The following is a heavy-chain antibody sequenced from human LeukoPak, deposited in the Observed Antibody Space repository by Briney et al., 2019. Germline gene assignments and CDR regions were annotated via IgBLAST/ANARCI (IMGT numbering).Heavy chain of an antibody. V-gene: IGHV1-46*01. CDR3: ARDRAALRYFERGGPDY. CDR2: INPSGGST. Sequence: ASVKVSCKASGYTFTSYYMHWVRQAPGQGLEWMGIINPSGGSTSYAQKFQSRVTMTRDTSTSTVYMELSSLRSEDTAVYYCARDRAALRYFERGGPDYWGQGTLVTVSS. D-gene: IGHD3-9*01. J-gene: IGHJ4*02. CDR1: GYTFTSYY.